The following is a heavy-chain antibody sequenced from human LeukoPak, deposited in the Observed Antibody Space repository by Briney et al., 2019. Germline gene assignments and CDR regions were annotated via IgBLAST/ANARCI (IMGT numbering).Heavy chain of an antibody. Sequence: SETLSLTCAVYGGSFSGYYWSWIRQPPGKGLEWIGEINHSGSTNYNPSLKSRVTISVDTSKNQFSLKLSSVTAADTAVYYCARRLGVVVPAFLGWFDPWGQGTLVTVSS. V-gene: IGHV4-34*01. D-gene: IGHD2-2*01. J-gene: IGHJ5*02. CDR2: INHSGST. CDR1: GGSFSGYY. CDR3: ARRLGVVVPAFLGWFDP.